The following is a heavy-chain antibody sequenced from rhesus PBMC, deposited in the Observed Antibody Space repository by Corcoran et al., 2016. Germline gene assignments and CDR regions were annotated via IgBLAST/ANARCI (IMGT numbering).Heavy chain of an antibody. J-gene: IGHJ4*01. CDR2: ISGSSGST. D-gene: IGHD4-29*01. CDR1: GGSVSSRNW. V-gene: IGHV4-65*01. CDR3: ARDWTDYGLDY. Sequence: QVQLQESGPGLVKPSETLSLTCAFSGGSVSSRNWWSWIRQPPGKGLDLIGSISGSSGSTYYNPSLKSRVTISTYTSKNQFSLKLSSVTAADTAVYYCARDWTDYGLDYWGQGVLVTVSS.